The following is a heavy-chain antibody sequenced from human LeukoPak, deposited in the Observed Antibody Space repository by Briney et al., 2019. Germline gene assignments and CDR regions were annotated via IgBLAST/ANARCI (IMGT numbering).Heavy chain of an antibody. CDR2: IIPILGIA. D-gene: IGHD3-22*01. CDR3: ARDRVYYYDSSGYKGGFDY. J-gene: IGHJ4*02. Sequence: SVKVSCKASGGTFSSYAISWVRQAPGQGLEWMGRIIPILGIANYAQKFQGRVTITADKSTSTAYMELSSLRSDDTAVYYCARDRVYYYDSSGYKGGFDYWGQGTLVTVSS. V-gene: IGHV1-69*04. CDR1: GGTFSSYA.